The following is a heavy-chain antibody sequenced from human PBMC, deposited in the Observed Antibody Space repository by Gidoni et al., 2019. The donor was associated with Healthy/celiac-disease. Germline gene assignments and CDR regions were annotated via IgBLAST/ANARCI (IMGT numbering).Heavy chain of an antibody. CDR3: ARDPGYGDPREYFDY. CDR1: GGTFSSYA. D-gene: IGHD4-17*01. Sequence: KKPGSSVQVSCKASGGTFSSYAISWVRQAPGQGLEWMGGIIPIFGTANYAQKFQGRVTITADESTSTAYMELSSLRSEDTAVYYCARDPGYGDPREYFDYWGQGTLVTVSS. V-gene: IGHV1-69*01. J-gene: IGHJ4*02. CDR2: IIPIFGTA.